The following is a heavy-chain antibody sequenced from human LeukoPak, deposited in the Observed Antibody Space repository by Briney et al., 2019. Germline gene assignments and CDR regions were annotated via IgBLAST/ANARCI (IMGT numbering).Heavy chain of an antibody. V-gene: IGHV4-4*07. CDR2: IYTSGST. Sequence: SETLSLTCSVSGGSISSYYWSWIRQPAGKGLEWIGRIYTSGSTNYNPSLKSRVTIPVDTSKNQFSLKLSSVTAADTAVYYCARDYAGSAFDIWGHGTMVTVSS. D-gene: IGHD3-16*01. CDR3: ARDYAGSAFDI. CDR1: GGSISSYY. J-gene: IGHJ3*02.